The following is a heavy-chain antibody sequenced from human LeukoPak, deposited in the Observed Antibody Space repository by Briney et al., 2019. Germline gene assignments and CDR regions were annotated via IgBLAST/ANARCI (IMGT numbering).Heavy chain of an antibody. CDR1: GGSISSTNW. D-gene: IGHD5-24*01. J-gene: IGHJ4*02. CDR3: ARAGGAGYNPYYFDY. Sequence: PSETLSLTCAVSGGSISSTNWWSWVRQPPGKGLEWIGEIYHSGSTNYNPSLKSRVTISVDKSKNQFSLKLSSVTAADTAVYYCARAGGAGYNPYYFDYWGQGTLVTVSS. CDR2: IYHSGST. V-gene: IGHV4-4*02.